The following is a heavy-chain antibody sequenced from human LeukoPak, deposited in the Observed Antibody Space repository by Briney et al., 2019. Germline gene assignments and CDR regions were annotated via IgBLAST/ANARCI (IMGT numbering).Heavy chain of an antibody. D-gene: IGHD1-26*01. J-gene: IGHJ4*02. V-gene: IGHV4-4*07. Sequence: PSETLSLTCTVSGGSIGSYYWSWIRQPAGKGLEWIGRIYTSGSTNYNPSLKSRVTISVDTSKNQFSLKLSSVTAADTAVYYCARDPSWAGATDYFDYWGQGTLVTVSS. CDR1: GGSIGSYY. CDR3: ARDPSWAGATDYFDY. CDR2: IYTSGST.